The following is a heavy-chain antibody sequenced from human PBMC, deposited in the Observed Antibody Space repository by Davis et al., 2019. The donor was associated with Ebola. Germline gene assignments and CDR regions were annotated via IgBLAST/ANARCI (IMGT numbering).Heavy chain of an antibody. J-gene: IGHJ3*02. CDR1: GFTFGNFW. D-gene: IGHD3-10*01. Sequence: PGGSLRLSCTASGFTFGNFWVNWVRQAPGKGLVWVSHIDPEGYTTTYADSVKGRFTISRDNSKNTLYLQMNRLRAEDTAVYYCARGPPRGALDIWGQGTMVTVSS. CDR2: IDPEGYTT. V-gene: IGHV3-74*01. CDR3: ARGPPRGALDI.